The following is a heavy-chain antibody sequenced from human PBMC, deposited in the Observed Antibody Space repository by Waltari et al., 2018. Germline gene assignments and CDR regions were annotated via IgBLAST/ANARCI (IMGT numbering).Heavy chain of an antibody. D-gene: IGHD3-22*01. CDR1: GYTFTGYA. V-gene: IGHV1-2*06. J-gene: IGHJ4*02. Sequence: LVQSGAEVKKPGASVKVSCKASGYTFTGYAILWVRQAPGQGLEWMGRINPKNGDTHYANNFQGRVALTTDTSTNTAFMELQRLRSDDTAVYYCLRDSSGSHFDYWGQGTLVTVSS. CDR3: LRDSSGSHFDY. CDR2: INPKNGDT.